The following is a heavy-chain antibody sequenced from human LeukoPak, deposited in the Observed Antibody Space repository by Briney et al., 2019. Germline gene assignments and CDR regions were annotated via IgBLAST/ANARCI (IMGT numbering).Heavy chain of an antibody. CDR3: ASTPGFGVVPPFDY. V-gene: IGHV4-59*01. CDR1: GGSISSYY. CDR2: IYYSGST. J-gene: IGHJ4*02. Sequence: KPSETLSLTCTVSGGSISSYYGSWIRQPPGKGLGWVGYIYYSGSTNYNPSLKSRVTISVDTSKNQFSLKLSSVTAADTAVYYCASTPGFGVVPPFDYWGQGTLVTVSS. D-gene: IGHD3-3*01.